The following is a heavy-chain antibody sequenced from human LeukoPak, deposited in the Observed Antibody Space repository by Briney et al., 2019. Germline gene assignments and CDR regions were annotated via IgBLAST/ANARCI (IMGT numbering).Heavy chain of an antibody. CDR2: INSDGSST. Sequence: QPGGSLRLSCAASGFTFSSYWMHWVRQAPGKGLVWVSRINSDGSSTSYADSVKGRFTISRDNAKNTLYLQMNSLRAEDTAVYYCARALEQHYYYYYGMDVWGQGTTVTVSS. V-gene: IGHV3-74*01. CDR1: GFTFSSYW. CDR3: ARALEQHYYYYYGMDV. D-gene: IGHD6-13*01. J-gene: IGHJ6*02.